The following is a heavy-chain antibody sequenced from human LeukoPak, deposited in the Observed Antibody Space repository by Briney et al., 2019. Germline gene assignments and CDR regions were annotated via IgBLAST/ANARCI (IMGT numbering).Heavy chain of an antibody. J-gene: IGHJ6*02. Sequence: GASVKVSCKASGYTFTSYDINWVRQATGQGLEWMGWMNPNSGNTGHAQKFQGRVTMTRNTSISTAYMELSSLRSEDTAVYYCARDGYYDFWSGYYNYYGMDVWGQGTTVTVSS. CDR3: ARDGYYDFWSGYYNYYGMDV. CDR2: MNPNSGNT. CDR1: GYTFTSYD. D-gene: IGHD3-3*01. V-gene: IGHV1-8*01.